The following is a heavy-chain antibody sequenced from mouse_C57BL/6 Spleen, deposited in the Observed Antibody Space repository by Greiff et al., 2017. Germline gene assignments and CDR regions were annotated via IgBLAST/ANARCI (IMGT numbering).Heavy chain of an antibody. CDR2: IYPGDGDT. Sequence: QVQLQQSGPELVKPGASVKISCKASGYAFSSSWMNWVKQRPGKGLEWIGRIYPGDGDTNYNGKFKGKATLTADKSSSTAYMQLSSLTSEDSAVYFCAREWAAWFAYWGQGTLVTVSA. J-gene: IGHJ3*01. D-gene: IGHD1-3*01. V-gene: IGHV1-82*01. CDR3: AREWAAWFAY. CDR1: GYAFSSSW.